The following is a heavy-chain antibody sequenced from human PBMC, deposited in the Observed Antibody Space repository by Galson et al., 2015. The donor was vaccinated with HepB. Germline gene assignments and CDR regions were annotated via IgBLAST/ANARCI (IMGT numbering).Heavy chain of an antibody. J-gene: IGHJ6*02. D-gene: IGHD6-19*01. Sequence: SLRLSCAASGFTVSSKFMSWVRQAPGMGLEWVSVIYSGGNTYYADSVKGRFTISRDNSKNTLYLQMNRLRAEDTAVYYCARDVAGMWGGSGMDVWGQGTTVTVSS. CDR1: GFTVSSKF. CDR2: IYSGGNT. V-gene: IGHV3-53*01. CDR3: ARDVAGMWGGSGMDV.